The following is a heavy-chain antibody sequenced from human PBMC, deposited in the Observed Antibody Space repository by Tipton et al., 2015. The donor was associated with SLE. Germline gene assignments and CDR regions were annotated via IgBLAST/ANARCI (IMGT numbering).Heavy chain of an antibody. V-gene: IGHV1-18*01. D-gene: IGHD6-25*01. Sequence: QLVQSGAEVKKPGASVKVSCKGSGYNFTNYAINWVRQAPGQGLEWMGWISVHSGKTNNAQKLQGRVTVTTDTSTNTVYMELRSLKSDDSGSDSCARGGRYSSAGPDDIWGQGTTVTVSS. CDR3: ARGGRYSSAGPDDI. CDR1: GYNFTNYA. CDR2: ISVHSGKT. J-gene: IGHJ3*02.